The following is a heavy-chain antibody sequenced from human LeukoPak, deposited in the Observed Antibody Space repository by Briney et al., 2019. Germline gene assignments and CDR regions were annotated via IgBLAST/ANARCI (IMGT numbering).Heavy chain of an antibody. J-gene: IGHJ5*02. CDR3: ARERTYYDILTGYYSNWFDP. CDR1: GFTFSSYA. D-gene: IGHD3-9*01. V-gene: IGHV3-30-3*01. CDR2: ISYDGSNK. Sequence: PGGSLRLSCVVSGFTFSSYAMHWVRQAPGKGLEWVAVISYDGSNKYYADSVKGRFTISRDNSKNALYLQMNSLRAEDTAVYYCARERTYYDILTGYYSNWFDPWGQGTLVTVSS.